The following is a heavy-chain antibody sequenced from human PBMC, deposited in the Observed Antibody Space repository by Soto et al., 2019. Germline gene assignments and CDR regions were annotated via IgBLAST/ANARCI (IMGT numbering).Heavy chain of an antibody. D-gene: IGHD2-2*01. CDR3: ARDKDFVLVPAAPSAY. CDR2: ISTYNGNI. CDR1: GYTFTSYG. V-gene: IGHV1-18*01. Sequence: ASVKVSCKASGYTFTSYGFSWVRQAPGQGLEWMGWISTYNGNINYAQKLQGRVTMTTDTSTSTAYMELRSLTSDDTAVYYCARDKDFVLVPAAPSAYWGQGTLVTVSS. J-gene: IGHJ4*02.